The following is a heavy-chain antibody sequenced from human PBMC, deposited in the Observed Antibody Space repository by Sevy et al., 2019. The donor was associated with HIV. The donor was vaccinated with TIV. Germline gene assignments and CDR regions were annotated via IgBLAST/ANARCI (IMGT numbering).Heavy chain of an antibody. CDR3: AKRRQGGFDP. CDR2: ISASGAST. J-gene: IGHJ5*02. CDR1: GFTFNTET. V-gene: IGHV3-23*01. D-gene: IGHD1-26*01. Sequence: GGSLRLSCAASGFTFNTETMSWVRQAPGKGLHWVSSISASGASTYYVDSVKGRFTISRDNSKSTVYLQMKSLRAEDTALYYCAKRRQGGFDPWGQGTLVTVSS.